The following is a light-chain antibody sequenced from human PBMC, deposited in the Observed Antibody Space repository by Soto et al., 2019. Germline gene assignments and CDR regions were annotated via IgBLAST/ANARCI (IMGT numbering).Light chain of an antibody. CDR2: GAS. CDR1: QSINNY. Sequence: DIQMTQSPSSLSAAAGDRFSITCGASQSINNYLNWYQHRHGEAPKLLIFGASSLQRGVPSRFSGSGSGTEFTLTISSLQREDFATYYCQQTYNPPPTFGPGTKVDIK. CDR3: QQTYNPPPT. V-gene: IGKV1-39*01. J-gene: IGKJ1*01.